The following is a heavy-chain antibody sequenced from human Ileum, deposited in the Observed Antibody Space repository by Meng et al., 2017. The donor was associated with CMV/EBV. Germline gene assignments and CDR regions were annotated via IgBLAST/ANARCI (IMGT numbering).Heavy chain of an antibody. V-gene: IGHV4-61*01. CDR3: ARWGEYCSSASCYLGAFDI. CDR1: GMYY. J-gene: IGHJ3*02. CDR2: IYHSGST. Sequence: GMYYWSWIRQPPGKGPEWIGFIYHSGSTNYNPSLKSRVTLSVDTSKNQFSLRLSSVTAADTAVYYCARWGEYCSSASCYLGAFDIWGQGTRVTVSS. D-gene: IGHD2-2*01.